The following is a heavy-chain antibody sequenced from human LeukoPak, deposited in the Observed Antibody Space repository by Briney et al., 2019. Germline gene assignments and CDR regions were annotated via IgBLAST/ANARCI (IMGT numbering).Heavy chain of an antibody. CDR1: GGSISSYY. CDR3: ARVWSGYYNWFDY. CDR2: IYYSGST. Sequence: PSETLSLTCTVSGGSISSYYWSWIRQPPGKGLEWIGYIYYSGSTNYNPSLKSRVTISVDTSKNQFSLKLSSVTAADTAVYYCARVWSGYYNWFDYWGQGTLVTVSS. V-gene: IGHV4-59*01. J-gene: IGHJ4*02. D-gene: IGHD3-3*01.